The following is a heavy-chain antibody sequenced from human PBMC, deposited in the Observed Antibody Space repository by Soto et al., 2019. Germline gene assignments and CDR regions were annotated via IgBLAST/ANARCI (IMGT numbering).Heavy chain of an antibody. J-gene: IGHJ5*02. CDR2: IYVTGAV. Sequence: SETLSLTCSVSGAALNSGNYYWSWIRQVPGKGLEWIGHIYVTGAVDYNPSLRDRITISQDTSERQFSLNLRLVTAADTAVYYCARLRIATNNYKWFDPWGQGTLVPVSS. D-gene: IGHD2-21*01. CDR1: GAALNSGNYY. CDR3: ARLRIATNNYKWFDP. V-gene: IGHV4-31*03.